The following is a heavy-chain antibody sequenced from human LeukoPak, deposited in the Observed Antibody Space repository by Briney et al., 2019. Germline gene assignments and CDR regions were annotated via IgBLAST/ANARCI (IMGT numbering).Heavy chain of an antibody. CDR1: GFTFSSYA. CDR3: AKDRDRSGGSCYSDY. J-gene: IGHJ4*02. V-gene: IGHV3-23*01. D-gene: IGHD2-15*01. CDR2: ISGSGGST. Sequence: GASLRLSCAASGFTFSSYAMSWVRQAPGKGLEWVSAISGSGGSTYYADSVKGRFTISRDNSKNTLYLQMNSLRAEDTAVYYCAKDRDRSGGSCYSDYWGQGTLVTVSS.